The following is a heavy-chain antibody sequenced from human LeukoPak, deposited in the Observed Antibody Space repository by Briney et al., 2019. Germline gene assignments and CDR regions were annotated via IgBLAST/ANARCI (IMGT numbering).Heavy chain of an antibody. CDR2: ISGSGGST. CDR1: GFDFSIYR. CDR3: AKDRLSSRTPDWFDP. Sequence: PGGSLRLSCAASGFDFSIYRMNWVRQAPGKGLEWVSAISGSGGSTYYADSVKGRFTISRDNSKNTLYLQMNSLRAEDTAVYYCAKDRLSSRTPDWFDPWGQGTLVTVSS. D-gene: IGHD1-26*01. J-gene: IGHJ5*02. V-gene: IGHV3-23*01.